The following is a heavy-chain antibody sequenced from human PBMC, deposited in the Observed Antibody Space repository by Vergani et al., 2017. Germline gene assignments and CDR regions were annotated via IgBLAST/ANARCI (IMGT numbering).Heavy chain of an antibody. J-gene: IGHJ4*02. V-gene: IGHV3-23*01. CDR1: GFTFSSYA. D-gene: IGHD1-26*01. CDR3: AKDDADSGSYWPEDY. Sequence: EVQLLESGGGLVQPGGSLRLSCAASGFTFSSYAMSWVRQAPGKGLEWVSAISCSGGSKYYADSVKGRFTISRDNSKNTLYLQMNSLRAEDTAVYYCAKDDADSGSYWPEDYWGQGTLVTVSS. CDR2: ISCSGGSK.